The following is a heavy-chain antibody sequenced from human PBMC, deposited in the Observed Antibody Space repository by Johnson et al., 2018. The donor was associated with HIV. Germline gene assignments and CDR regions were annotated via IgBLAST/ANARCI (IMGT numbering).Heavy chain of an antibody. Sequence: QVQLVESGGGVVQPGRSLRLSCAASGFTFSSYAMHWVRQAPGKGLEWVAVISYDGSNKYYADSVKGRFTIYRDNSKNTLYLQMNSLRAEDQAVDYCARDGEGEIEDAVDIWGQGTMVTVSS. D-gene: IGHD3-16*01. V-gene: IGHV3-30*04. CDR1: GFTFSSYA. CDR3: ARDGEGEIEDAVDI. CDR2: ISYDGSNK. J-gene: IGHJ3*02.